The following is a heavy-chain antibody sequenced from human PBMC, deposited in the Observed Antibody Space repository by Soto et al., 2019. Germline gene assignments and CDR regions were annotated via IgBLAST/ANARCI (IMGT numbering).Heavy chain of an antibody. Sequence: PSGTLSLTCTVSGGSINGFYWSWIRQPPGKGLEWIGYIYYSGTTDYNPSLKGRVTISVDTYKKQFFLKLRSVTDADTVVYYCARVGGVAARTFDYWDQGTLVTVSS. V-gene: IGHV4-59*01. CDR1: GGSINGFY. CDR3: ARVGGVAARTFDY. J-gene: IGHJ4*02. D-gene: IGHD6-6*01. CDR2: IYYSGTT.